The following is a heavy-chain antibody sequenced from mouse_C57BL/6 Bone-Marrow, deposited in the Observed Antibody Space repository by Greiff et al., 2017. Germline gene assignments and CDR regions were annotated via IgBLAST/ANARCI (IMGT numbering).Heavy chain of an antibody. CDR2: ISSGGST. V-gene: IGHV5-6-5*01. CDR3: ARADYDVYWYVDV. J-gene: IGHJ1*01. Sequence: EVQVVESGGGLVKPGGSLKLSCAASGFTFSSYAMSWVRQTPEKRLEWVASISSGGSTYYPDSVKGRFTISRDNARNILYLQMSSLRSEDTAMYYCARADYDVYWYVDVWGAGTTVTVSS. CDR1: GFTFSSYA. D-gene: IGHD2-4*01.